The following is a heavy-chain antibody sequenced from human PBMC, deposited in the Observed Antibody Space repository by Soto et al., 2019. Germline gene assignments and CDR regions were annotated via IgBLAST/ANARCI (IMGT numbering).Heavy chain of an antibody. V-gene: IGHV4-34*01. CDR3: ARSHRYYYGSGSLYWFDP. CDR2: INHSGST. J-gene: IGHJ5*02. CDR1: GGSFSCYY. D-gene: IGHD3-10*01. Sequence: SETRSLTWAVYGGSFSCYYWSWSRQPPGKGLEWNGEINHSGSTNYNPSLKSRVTISVDTSKNQFSLKLSSVTAADTAVYYCARSHRYYYGSGSLYWFDPWGQGTLVTVSS.